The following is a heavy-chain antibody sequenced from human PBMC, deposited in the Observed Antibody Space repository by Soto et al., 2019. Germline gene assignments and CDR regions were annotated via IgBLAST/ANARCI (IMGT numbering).Heavy chain of an antibody. Sequence: QVQLVQSGAEVKKPGSSVKVSCKASGGTFSSYAISWVRQAPGQGLEWMGGIIPIFGTANYAQKFQGRVTITADEFMSEAYMQMSSVRSEDKAVYYCARGRDYDSLTGLLFGDAFDIWGQGTMVTVSS. J-gene: IGHJ3*02. CDR3: ARGRDYDSLTGLLFGDAFDI. CDR1: GGTFSSYA. V-gene: IGHV1-69*12. D-gene: IGHD3-9*01. CDR2: IIPIFGTA.